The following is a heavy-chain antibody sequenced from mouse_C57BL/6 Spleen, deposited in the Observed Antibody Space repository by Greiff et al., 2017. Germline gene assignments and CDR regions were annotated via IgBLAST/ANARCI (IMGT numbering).Heavy chain of an antibody. D-gene: IGHD4-1*01. CDR2: IDPETGGT. V-gene: IGHV1-15*01. Sequence: QVQLQQSGAELVRPGASVTLSCKASGYTFNDSEMHWVKQTPVQGLEWIGAIDPETGGTAYNPKFKGKAILTADKSSSTAYMELRSLTSEDSAFYYCARESVTGSRRFAHWAQRTLVTVSA. CDR1: GYTFNDSE. J-gene: IGHJ3*01. CDR3: ARESVTGSRRFAH.